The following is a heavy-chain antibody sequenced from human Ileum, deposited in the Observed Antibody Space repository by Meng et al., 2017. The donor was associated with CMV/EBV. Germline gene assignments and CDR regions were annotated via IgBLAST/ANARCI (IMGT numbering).Heavy chain of an antibody. CDR2: INPNSGGT. CDR3: ARDKEFYDILTGFDP. D-gene: IGHD3-9*01. V-gene: IGHV1-2*02. J-gene: IGHJ5*02. Sequence: ASVKVSCKASGYTFTGYYMHWVRQAPGQGLEWMGWINPNSGGTNYAQKFQGRVTMTRDTPISTAYMELSRLRSDDTAVYYCARDKEFYDILTGFDPWGQGILVTVSS. CDR1: GYTFTGYY.